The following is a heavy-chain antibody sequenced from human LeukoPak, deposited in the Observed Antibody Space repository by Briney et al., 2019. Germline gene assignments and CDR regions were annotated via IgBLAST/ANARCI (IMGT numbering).Heavy chain of an antibody. Sequence: ASVKVSCKVSGYTLTELSMHWVRQAPGKGLEWMGGFDPEDGETIYAQKFQGRVTMTRDTSTSTVYMELSSLRSEDTAVYYCARVGDEGCIVNWGQGTLVTVSS. J-gene: IGHJ4*02. D-gene: IGHD3-10*01. CDR2: FDPEDGET. CDR3: ARVGDEGCIVN. CDR1: GYTLTELS. V-gene: IGHV1-24*01.